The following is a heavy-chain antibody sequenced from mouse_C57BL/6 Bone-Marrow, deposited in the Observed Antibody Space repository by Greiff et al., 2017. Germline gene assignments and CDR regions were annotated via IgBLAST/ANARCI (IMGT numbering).Heavy chain of an antibody. CDR3: AREGLLRRVAY. D-gene: IGHD2-3*01. Sequence: EVKLVESGPGLVKPSQSLSLTCSVTGYSITSGYYWNWLRQFPGNKLEWMGYISYDGSNNYNPSLKNRISITRDTSKNQFFLKLNSVTTEDTATYYCAREGLLRRVAYWGQGTLVTVSA. V-gene: IGHV3-6*01. CDR2: ISYDGSN. CDR1: GYSITSGYY. J-gene: IGHJ3*01.